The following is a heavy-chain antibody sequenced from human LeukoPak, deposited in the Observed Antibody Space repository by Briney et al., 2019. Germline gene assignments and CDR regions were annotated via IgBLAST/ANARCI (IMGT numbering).Heavy chain of an antibody. D-gene: IGHD3-16*01. Sequence: GGSLRLSCAASGFTFSSYAMHWVRQAPGKGLEWVAVISYDGSNKYYADSVKGRFAISRDNSKNTLYLQMNSLRAEDTAVYYCARDRARGDYYYGMDVWGQGTTVTVSS. J-gene: IGHJ6*02. V-gene: IGHV3-30*09. CDR1: GFTFSSYA. CDR3: ARDRARGDYYYGMDV. CDR2: ISYDGSNK.